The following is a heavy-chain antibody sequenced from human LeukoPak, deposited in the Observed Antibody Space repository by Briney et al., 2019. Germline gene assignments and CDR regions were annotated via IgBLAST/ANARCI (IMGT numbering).Heavy chain of an antibody. V-gene: IGHV3-30*18. D-gene: IGHD1-26*01. J-gene: IGHJ4*02. CDR2: ISYDGSNK. CDR3: AKDNVIVGGYYFDY. CDR1: GFTFSSYV. Sequence: GGSLRLSCAASGFTFSSYVMHWVRQAPGKGLEWVAVISYDGSNKYYADSVKGRFTIARDNSKNTLYLQMDSLRAEDTAVYYCAKDNVIVGGYYFDYWGQGTLVTVSS.